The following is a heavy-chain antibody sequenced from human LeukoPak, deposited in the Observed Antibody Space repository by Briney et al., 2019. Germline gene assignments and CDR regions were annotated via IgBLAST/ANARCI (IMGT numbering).Heavy chain of an antibody. D-gene: IGHD3-3*01. CDR2: IYPGDSDT. V-gene: IGHV5-51*01. J-gene: IGHJ6*03. CDR1: EYTFTTYW. Sequence: GESLKISCKGSEYTFTTYWIGWVRQMPGKGLEWMGIIYPGDSDTRYSPSSQGQVTISADKSISTAYLQWSSLKASDTAMYYCARHFLGPDYYYMDVWGKGTTVTVSS. CDR3: ARHFLGPDYYYMDV.